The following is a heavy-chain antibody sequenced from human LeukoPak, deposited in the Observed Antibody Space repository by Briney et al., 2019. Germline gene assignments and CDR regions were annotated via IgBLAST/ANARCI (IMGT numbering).Heavy chain of an antibody. V-gene: IGHV4-39*07. D-gene: IGHD4-17*01. Sequence: SQTLSLTCTVSGGSISSSPYYWGWIRQPPGKGLEWIGSIYYSGTTHYNPSLKSRVTMSVDTSKNQFSLNLSSVTAADTAVYYCARGPTTVTRGFDYWGQGTLVTVSS. CDR2: IYYSGTT. CDR1: GGSISSSPYY. J-gene: IGHJ4*02. CDR3: ARGPTTVTRGFDY.